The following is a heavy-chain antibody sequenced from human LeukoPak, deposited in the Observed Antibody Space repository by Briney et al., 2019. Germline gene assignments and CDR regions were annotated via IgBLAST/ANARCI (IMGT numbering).Heavy chain of an antibody. V-gene: IGHV3-21*01. CDR2: ISSSSSYI. CDR3: ARDLGRLGDKIAVAGTEFDY. J-gene: IGHJ4*02. Sequence: GGSLRLSCAASGFTFSSYSMNWVRQAPGKGLEWVSSISSSSSYIYYADSVKGRFTISRDNAKNSLYLQMNSLRAEDTAVYYCARDLGRLGDKIAVAGTEFDYWGQGTLVTVSS. D-gene: IGHD6-19*01. CDR1: GFTFSSYS.